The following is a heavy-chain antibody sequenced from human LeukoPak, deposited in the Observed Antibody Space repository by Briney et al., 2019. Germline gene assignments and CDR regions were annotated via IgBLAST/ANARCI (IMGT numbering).Heavy chain of an antibody. Sequence: GGSLRLSCAASGFTFSSYEMNWVRQAPGKGLEWVSYISSSGSTIYYADSVKGRFTISRDNAKNSLYLQMNSLRAEDTAVYYCARDQYSRSWYFVSPGGYWGQGTLVTVSS. CDR2: ISSSGSTI. J-gene: IGHJ4*02. D-gene: IGHD6-13*01. CDR3: ARDQYSRSWYFVSPGGY. V-gene: IGHV3-48*03. CDR1: GFTFSSYE.